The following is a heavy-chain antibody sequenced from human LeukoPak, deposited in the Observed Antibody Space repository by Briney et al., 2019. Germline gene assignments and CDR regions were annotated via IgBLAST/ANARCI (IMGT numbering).Heavy chain of an antibody. Sequence: SQTLSLTCTVSGGSISSGGYYWSWIRQHPGKGLEWIGYIYYSGSTYYNPSLKSRVTISVDTSKNQFSLKLSSVTAADTAVYYCARAPYHYDSSGYYDYWGQGTLVTVSS. J-gene: IGHJ4*02. CDR3: ARAPYHYDSSGYYDY. CDR2: IYYSGST. D-gene: IGHD3-22*01. V-gene: IGHV4-31*03. CDR1: GGSISSGGYY.